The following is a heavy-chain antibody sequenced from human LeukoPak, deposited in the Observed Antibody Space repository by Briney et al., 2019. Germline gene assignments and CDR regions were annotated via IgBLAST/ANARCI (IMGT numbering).Heavy chain of an antibody. D-gene: IGHD2-2*01. Sequence: PSETLSPTCTVSGGSISSYYWSWIRQPPGKGLEWIGYIYYSGSTNYNPSLKSRVTISVDTSKNQFSLKLSSVTAADTAVYYCARVGPGYCSSTSCSTHQYYYYGMDVWGKGTTVTVSS. CDR2: IYYSGST. V-gene: IGHV4-59*01. CDR3: ARVGPGYCSSTSCSTHQYYYYGMDV. CDR1: GGSISSYY. J-gene: IGHJ6*04.